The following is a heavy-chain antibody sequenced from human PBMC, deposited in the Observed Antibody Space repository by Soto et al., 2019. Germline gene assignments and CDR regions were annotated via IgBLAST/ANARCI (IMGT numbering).Heavy chain of an antibody. CDR1: GDTFTDHG. V-gene: IGHV1-18*04. J-gene: IGHJ4*02. CDR2: ISTNRGFS. Sequence: QIQLVQSGTEVKKPGASVRVSCQASGDTFTDHGIPWVRQAPGQGLEWMGWISTNRGFSNSAQRVRARIILTGDTSTSTVYMEMTSLTSADTAVYYCATPGYFRDSGGYVWGQGTLVTVSS. CDR3: ATPGYFRDSGGYV. D-gene: IGHD2-15*01.